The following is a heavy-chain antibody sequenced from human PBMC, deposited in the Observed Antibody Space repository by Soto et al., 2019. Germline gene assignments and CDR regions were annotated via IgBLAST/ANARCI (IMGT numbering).Heavy chain of an antibody. D-gene: IGHD4-17*01. V-gene: IGHV4-59*12. CDR3: ARLDYGVSAFDL. CDR1: GDSIRSYH. J-gene: IGHJ4*02. CDR2: IFYTGSK. Sequence: SETLSLTCTVSGDSIRSYHWSWLRQHPGKGLEFIGYIFYTGSKYHNPSLETRVTMSADTSNNEVSLRLHSLTAADTAVYYCARLDYGVSAFDLWGRGTLVTVSS.